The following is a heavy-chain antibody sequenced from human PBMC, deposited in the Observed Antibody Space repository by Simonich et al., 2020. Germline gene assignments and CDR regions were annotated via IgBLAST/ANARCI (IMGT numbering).Heavy chain of an antibody. D-gene: IGHD7-27*01. J-gene: IGHJ6*03. CDR3: ARDGLGTAYYYYMDV. V-gene: IGHV3-7*01. CDR1: GFTFSSYW. CDR2: IKKDGSEK. Sequence: EVQLVESGGGLVQPGGSLRLSCAASGFTFSSYWMSWVRQAPGKGLEGVANIKKDGSEKYYVDAVKGRFTISRDNAKNSLYLQMNSLRAEDTAVYYCARDGLGTAYYYYMDVWGKGTTVTVSS.